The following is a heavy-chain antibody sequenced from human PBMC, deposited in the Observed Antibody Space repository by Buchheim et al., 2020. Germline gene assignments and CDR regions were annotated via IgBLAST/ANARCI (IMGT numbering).Heavy chain of an antibody. J-gene: IGHJ4*02. CDR3: ARLAVVVDVPDY. D-gene: IGHD2-15*01. V-gene: IGHV4-39*01. CDR1: GGSISSSSYY. Sequence: QLQLQESGPGLVKPSETLSLTCTVSGGSISSSSYYWGWIRQPPGKGLEWIGSIYYSGSNYYTPSLKSRVTISVNTSKNQFSLKLSSVTAADTAVYYCARLAVVVDVPDYWGQGTL. CDR2: IYYSGSN.